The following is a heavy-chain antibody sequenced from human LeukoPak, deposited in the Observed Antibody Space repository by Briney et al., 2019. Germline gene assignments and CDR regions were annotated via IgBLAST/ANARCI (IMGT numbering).Heavy chain of an antibody. V-gene: IGHV3-23*01. CDR3: AKDRRMTTQLGAFDI. D-gene: IGHD4-17*01. J-gene: IGHJ3*02. CDR1: GLRFNTYA. CDR2: IGGSGADT. Sequence: PGGSLRLSCAASGLRFNTYAMTWVRQAPGKGLEWVSTIGGSGADTYYADAVKGRFTISRDNSENTLYLQMNSLRAEDTALYYCAKDRRMTTQLGAFDIWGQGTMVTVSS.